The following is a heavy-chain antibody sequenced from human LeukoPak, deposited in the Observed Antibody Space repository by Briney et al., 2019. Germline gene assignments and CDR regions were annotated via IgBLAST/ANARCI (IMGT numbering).Heavy chain of an antibody. D-gene: IGHD1-26*01. V-gene: IGHV1-69*06. CDR1: GGTFSSYA. CDR3: ARGHSGSYYAGY. CDR2: IIPIFGTA. Sequence: SVTVSCKASGGTFSSYAISWVRQAPGQGLEWMGGIIPIFGTANYAQKFQGRVTITADKSTSTAYMELSSLRSEDTAVYYCARGHSGSYYAGYWGQGTLVTVSS. J-gene: IGHJ4*02.